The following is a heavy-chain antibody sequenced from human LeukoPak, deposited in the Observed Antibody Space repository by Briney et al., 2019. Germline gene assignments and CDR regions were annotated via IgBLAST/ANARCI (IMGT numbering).Heavy chain of an antibody. V-gene: IGHV3-74*01. D-gene: IGHD6-19*01. CDR3: ATKQWLAPPPAS. CDR2: INNDGTVT. CDR1: GFTFSKYC. J-gene: IGHJ5*02. Sequence: GGTLRLSCAASGFTFSKYCMLWVRQAPGKGLESISRINNDGTVTTSAASGKGSLTVSRDTADNTIFLQMNSVRDEGPAVYYCATKQWLAPPPASWGQGTPVTVSS.